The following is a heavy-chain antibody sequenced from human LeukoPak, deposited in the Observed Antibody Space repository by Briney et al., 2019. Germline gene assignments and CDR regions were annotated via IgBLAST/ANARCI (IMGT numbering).Heavy chain of an antibody. Sequence: SETLSLTCAVYIDSFSNYHWNWIRQTPAKGMEWIGEVNESGGTNISPSLRSRVILSVDTSKNQLSLKLSSVTAADTAVYYCARDGGTGAARYDNWGQGTLVTVSS. D-gene: IGHD6-6*01. V-gene: IGHV4-34*01. CDR3: ARDGGTGAARYDN. CDR1: IDSFSNYH. J-gene: IGHJ4*02. CDR2: VNESGGT.